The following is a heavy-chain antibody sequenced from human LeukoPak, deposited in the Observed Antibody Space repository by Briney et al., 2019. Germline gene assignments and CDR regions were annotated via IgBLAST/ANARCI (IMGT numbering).Heavy chain of an antibody. Sequence: PGGSLRLSCAASEFDFSSHAMTWVRQAPGKGLEWVSAISISGSKTYYADSVTGRFTISRDNSKNTLYLQMNSLRAEDTAVYYCANEIRPNDYWGQGTQVTVSS. CDR1: EFDFSSHA. V-gene: IGHV3-23*01. CDR2: ISISGSKT. CDR3: ANEIRPNDY. J-gene: IGHJ4*02. D-gene: IGHD4-17*01.